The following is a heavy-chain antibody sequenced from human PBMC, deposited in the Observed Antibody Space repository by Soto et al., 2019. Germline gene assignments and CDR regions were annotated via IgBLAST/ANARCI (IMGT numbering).Heavy chain of an antibody. CDR1: GFIFTSYA. CDR3: AKAYRWALVAARGLYNWFDP. J-gene: IGHJ5*02. V-gene: IGHV3-23*01. Sequence: GGSLRLSCAASGFIFTSYATSWVRQAPGKGLEWVSAISGSGGDTYYADSVKGRFTISRDNSRNTMYLQMNSLRAEGTAVYYCAKAYRWALVAARGLYNWFDPWGKGTLVTVSS. CDR2: ISGSGGDT. D-gene: IGHD2-15*01.